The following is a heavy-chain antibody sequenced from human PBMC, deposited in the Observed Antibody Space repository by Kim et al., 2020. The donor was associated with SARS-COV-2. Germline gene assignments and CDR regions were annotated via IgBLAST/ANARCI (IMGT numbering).Heavy chain of an antibody. Sequence: ASVKVSCKASGYTFTSYGISWVRQAPGQGLEWMGWISAYNGNTNYAQKLQGRVTMTTDTSTSTAYMELRSLRSDDTAVYYCARERLWRIMSTVNYYYYYGMDVWGQGTTVTVSS. CDR1: GYTFTSYG. V-gene: IGHV1-18*04. D-gene: IGHD4-17*01. CDR3: ARERLWRIMSTVNYYYYYGMDV. J-gene: IGHJ6*02. CDR2: ISAYNGNT.